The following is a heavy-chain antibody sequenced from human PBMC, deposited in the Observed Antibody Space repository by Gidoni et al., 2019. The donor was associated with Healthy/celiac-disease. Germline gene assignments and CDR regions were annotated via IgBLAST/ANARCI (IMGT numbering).Heavy chain of an antibody. CDR1: GGSFSGYY. J-gene: IGHJ4*02. CDR3: ARSFRWWGKGIDY. CDR2: INHSGST. Sequence: QVQLQQWGAGLLKPSETLSLTCAVYGGSFSGYYWGWIRQPPGKGLEWIGEINHSGSTNYNPSLKSRVTISVDTSKNQFSLKLSSVTATDTAVYYCARSFRWWGKGIDYWGQGTLVTVTS. D-gene: IGHD2-15*01. V-gene: IGHV4-34*01.